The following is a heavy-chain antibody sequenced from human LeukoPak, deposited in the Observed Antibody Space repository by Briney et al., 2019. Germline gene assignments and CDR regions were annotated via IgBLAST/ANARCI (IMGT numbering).Heavy chain of an antibody. CDR1: GGSFSGYY. CDR2: INHSGST. V-gene: IGHV4-34*01. CDR3: ARPRGYYDSSGQGFDY. Sequence: KTSETLSLTCAAYGGSFSGYYWSWIRQPPGKGLEWIGEINHSGSTNYNPSLKSRVTISVDTSKNQFSLKLSSVTAADTAVYYCARPRGYYDSSGQGFDYWGQGTLVTVSS. J-gene: IGHJ4*02. D-gene: IGHD3-22*01.